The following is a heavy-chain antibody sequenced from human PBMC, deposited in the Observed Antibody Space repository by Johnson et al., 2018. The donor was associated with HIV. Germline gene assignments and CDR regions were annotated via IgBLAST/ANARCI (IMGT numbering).Heavy chain of an antibody. D-gene: IGHD6-13*01. V-gene: IGHV3-66*01. J-gene: IGHJ3*02. CDR3: ARERSYSSSWYGDAFDI. Sequence: VQLVESGGGLVQPGGSLRLSCAASAFTVSSNHMTWVRQAPGKGLEWVSVLFSGGNTYYADSVKGRFTISRDNSKNTLYLQMNSLRAEDTAVYYCARERSYSSSWYGDAFDIWGQGTMVTVSS. CDR2: LFSGGNT. CDR1: AFTVSSNH.